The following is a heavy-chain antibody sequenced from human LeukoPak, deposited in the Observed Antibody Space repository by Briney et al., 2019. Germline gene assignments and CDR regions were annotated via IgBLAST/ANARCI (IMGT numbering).Heavy chain of an antibody. J-gene: IGHJ4*02. CDR3: ARHTTGTTFVDY. Sequence: SETLSLTCTVSGGSISSGGYYWSWIRQPPGKGLEWIGYIYHSGSTYYNPSLKSRVTISVDRSKNQFSLKLSSVTAADTAVYYCARHTTGTTFVDYWGQGTLVTVSS. CDR2: IYHSGST. CDR1: GGSISSGGYY. V-gene: IGHV4-30-2*01. D-gene: IGHD1-1*01.